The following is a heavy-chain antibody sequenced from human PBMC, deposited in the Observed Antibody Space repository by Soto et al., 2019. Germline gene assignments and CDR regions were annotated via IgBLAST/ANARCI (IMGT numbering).Heavy chain of an antibody. CDR3: ARADRFWIGYYILGLPAPFDD. J-gene: IGHJ4*02. CDR1: GYTFTSYG. Sequence: ASVKVSCKASGYTFTSYGISWVRQAPGQGLEWMGWISAYNGNTNYAQKLQGRVTMTTDTSTSTAYMELRSLRSDDTAVYYCARADRFWIGYYILGLPAPFDDRGQGTLVTGSS. V-gene: IGHV1-18*01. D-gene: IGHD3-3*01. CDR2: ISAYNGNT.